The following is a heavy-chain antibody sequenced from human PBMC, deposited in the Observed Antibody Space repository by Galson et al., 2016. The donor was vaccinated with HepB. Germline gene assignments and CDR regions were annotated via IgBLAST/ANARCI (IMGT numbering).Heavy chain of an antibody. J-gene: IGHJ4*02. CDR3: ARGGGYYYFDD. CDR1: GFTFSSYW. V-gene: IGHV3-74*01. D-gene: IGHD2-21*01. Sequence: SLRLSCAASGFTFSSYWMHWVRQAPGKGLEWVSRINSSESNTYYADSVKGRFTISRDNAKNTLYLQMNSLRAEDTAVYYCARGGGYYYFDDWGQGNLVTVSS. CDR2: INSSESNT.